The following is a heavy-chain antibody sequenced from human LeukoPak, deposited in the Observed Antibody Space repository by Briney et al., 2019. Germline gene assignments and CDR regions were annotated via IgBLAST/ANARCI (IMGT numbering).Heavy chain of an antibody. CDR1: GYSFTSYW. CDR2: IYPGDSDT. V-gene: IGHV5-51*01. Sequence: GESLQISCKGSGYSFTSYWIGWVRQMRGKGLEWMGMIYPGDSDTRYSPSFQGQVTISADKSISTAYLQWSSLKASDTAMYYCARGGDSGSYYPSDAFDIWGQGTMVTVSS. D-gene: IGHD1-26*01. J-gene: IGHJ3*02. CDR3: ARGGDSGSYYPSDAFDI.